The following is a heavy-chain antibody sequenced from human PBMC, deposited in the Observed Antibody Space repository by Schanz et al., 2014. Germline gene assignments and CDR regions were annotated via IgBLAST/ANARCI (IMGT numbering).Heavy chain of an antibody. V-gene: IGHV3-74*02. J-gene: IGHJ4*02. Sequence: EVQLVESGGGVVQPGRSLRLSCAASGFTFSTYWMHWVRQAPGKGLVWVSHINSDGTTTTYADSVKGRFTISRDNAENTLYLQMNNLRVEDTAVYYCAMGGYQLHHWGQGTLVNVSS. CDR2: INSDGTTT. CDR1: GFTFSTYW. D-gene: IGHD1-7*01. CDR3: AMGGYQLHH.